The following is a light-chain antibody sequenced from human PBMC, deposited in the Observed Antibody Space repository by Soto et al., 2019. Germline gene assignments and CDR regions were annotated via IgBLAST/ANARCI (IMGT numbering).Light chain of an antibody. Sequence: EMVLTQPPGTLSLSPGETATLSCRASQSVTSSHLAWYQQKPGQPTRLLIYGASTRATGIPDRFSGSGSDTDFSLTIRRLDPEDFAMYYCLLYFSPDRYTFGPGTKVQIK. CDR2: GAS. CDR1: QSVTSSH. CDR3: LLYFSPDRYT. J-gene: IGKJ2*01. V-gene: IGKV3-20*01.